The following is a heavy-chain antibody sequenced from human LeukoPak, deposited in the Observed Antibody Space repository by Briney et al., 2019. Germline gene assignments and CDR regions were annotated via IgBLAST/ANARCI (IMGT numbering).Heavy chain of an antibody. J-gene: IGHJ6*02. CDR1: GYTFTSYG. D-gene: IGHD2-2*01. Sequence: ASVKVSCKASGYTFTSYGISWVRQAPGQGLEWMGWISAYNGNTNYARKLQGRVTMTTDTSTSTAYMELRSLRSDDTAVYYCARYEVVPAARWIYYYYGMDVWGQGTTVTVSS. CDR3: ARYEVVPAARWIYYYYGMDV. CDR2: ISAYNGNT. V-gene: IGHV1-18*01.